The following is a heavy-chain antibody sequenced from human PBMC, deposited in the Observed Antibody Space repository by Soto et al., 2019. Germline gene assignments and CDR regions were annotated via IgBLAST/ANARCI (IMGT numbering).Heavy chain of an antibody. CDR1: GFTFSTYG. J-gene: IGHJ3*02. Sequence: QVQLGESGGGGVQPGRSLRLSCAASGFTFSTYGMYWVRQAPGKGLEWVAVISDDGNSKYYVDSVKGRLTISRDHSKNTVYLQMNSLRLEDTAVYYCAKDQTHAFDIWGQGTMVTVSS. CDR2: ISDDGNSK. V-gene: IGHV3-30*18. CDR3: AKDQTHAFDI.